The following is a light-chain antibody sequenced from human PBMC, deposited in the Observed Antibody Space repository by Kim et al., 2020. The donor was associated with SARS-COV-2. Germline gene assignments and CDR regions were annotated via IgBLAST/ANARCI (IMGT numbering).Light chain of an antibody. J-gene: IGLJ1*01. CDR1: NLGDKY. CDR2: QDT. CDR3: QAWDSTTHV. V-gene: IGLV3-1*01. Sequence: SYELTQPPSVSVSPGHTASITCSGDNLGDKYACWYQQKPGQSPVLVIYQDTKRPSGIPDRFSGSNSGNTATLTISGTQAMDEADYYCQAWDSTTHVFGTGTKVTVL.